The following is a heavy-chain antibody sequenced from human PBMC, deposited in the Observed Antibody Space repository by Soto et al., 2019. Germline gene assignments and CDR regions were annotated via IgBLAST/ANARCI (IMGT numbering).Heavy chain of an antibody. CDR2: INPSGGST. CDR3: ARDQGNIWSGYYVGY. V-gene: IGHV1-46*03. J-gene: IGHJ4*02. CDR1: GYTFTSYY. Sequence: ASVKVSCKASGYTFTSYYMHWVRQAPGQGLEWMGIINPSGGSTSYAQKFQGRVTMTRDTSTSTVYMELSSLRSEDTAVYCCARDQGNIWSGYYVGYWGQGTLVTVSS. D-gene: IGHD3-3*01.